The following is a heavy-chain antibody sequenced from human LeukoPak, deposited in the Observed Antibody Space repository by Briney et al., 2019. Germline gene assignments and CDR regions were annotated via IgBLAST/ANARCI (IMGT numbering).Heavy chain of an antibody. D-gene: IGHD3-10*01. Sequence: ASVKVSCKASGYXFTSYYIHWVRQAPGQGLEWMGRINPTGGSTSYAQRFQGRVTMTRDTSTSTVYMELFSLGSEDTAVYYCARSVTMVRSYYQYYGMDVWGQGTTVTVSS. CDR2: INPTGGST. CDR1: GYXFTSYY. CDR3: ARSVTMVRSYYQYYGMDV. V-gene: IGHV1-46*01. J-gene: IGHJ6*02.